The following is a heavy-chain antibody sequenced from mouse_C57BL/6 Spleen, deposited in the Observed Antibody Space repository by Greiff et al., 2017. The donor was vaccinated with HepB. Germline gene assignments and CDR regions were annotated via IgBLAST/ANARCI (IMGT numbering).Heavy chain of an antibody. J-gene: IGHJ3*01. CDR2: INPNNGGT. V-gene: IGHV1-22*01. Sequence: VQLQQSGPELVKPGASVKMSCKASGYTFTDYNMHWVKQSPGKSLEWIGYINPNNGGTSYNQKFKGKATLTVNKSSSTAYMELRSLTSEDSAVYYCARFGDDYDVAWFAYWGQGTLVTVSA. D-gene: IGHD2-4*01. CDR3: ARFGDDYDVAWFAY. CDR1: GYTFTDYN.